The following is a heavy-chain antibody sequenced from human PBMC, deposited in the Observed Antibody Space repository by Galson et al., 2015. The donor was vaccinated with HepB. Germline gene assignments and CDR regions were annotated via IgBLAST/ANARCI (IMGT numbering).Heavy chain of an antibody. CDR1: GYTFTGYY. J-gene: IGHJ3*02. CDR3: ARDLSRGDYGGALDI. V-gene: IGHV1-46*03. D-gene: IGHD4-17*01. CDR2: INPSGGST. Sequence: SVKVSCKASGYTFTGYYMHWVRQAPGQGLEWMGIINPSGGSTSYAQKFQGRVTMTRDTSASTVYMELSSLRSEDTAVYYCARDLSRGDYGGALDIWGQGTMVTVSS.